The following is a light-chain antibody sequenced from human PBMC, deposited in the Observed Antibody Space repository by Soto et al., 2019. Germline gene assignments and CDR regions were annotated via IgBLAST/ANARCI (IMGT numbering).Light chain of an antibody. V-gene: IGKV3-20*01. CDR1: QSVSSSY. J-gene: IGKJ1*01. CDR3: QQYGSSSWT. CDR2: GAS. Sequence: EIVLTQSPGTLSLSPGERATLSCRASQSVSSSYLAWYQQKPGQAPRLLIYGASSRATGIPDRFRGSGSGTAFTLTISRLEPAGFAVSYCQQYGSSSWTFGQGTKVEIK.